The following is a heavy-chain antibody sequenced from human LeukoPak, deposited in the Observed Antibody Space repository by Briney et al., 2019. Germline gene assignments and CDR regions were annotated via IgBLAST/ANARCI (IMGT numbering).Heavy chain of an antibody. Sequence: PGGSLRLSCAPSGFTFSNYGMHWVRQAPGKGLEWVAFIRYDGSNRYYADSVKGRFTISRDNSKNTLYLQMNSLRSDDTAVYYCARVVTDCGGDCLNWFDPWGQGTLVTVSS. V-gene: IGHV3-30*02. CDR2: IRYDGSNR. J-gene: IGHJ5*02. CDR1: GFTFSNYG. CDR3: ARVVTDCGGDCLNWFDP. D-gene: IGHD2-21*02.